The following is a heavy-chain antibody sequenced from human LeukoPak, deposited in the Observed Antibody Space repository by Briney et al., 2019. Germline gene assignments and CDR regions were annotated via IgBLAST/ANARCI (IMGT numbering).Heavy chain of an antibody. CDR3: ARDRKIAVAASFDY. CDR2: ISAYNGNT. Sequence: ASVKASCKASGYTFTSYGISWVRQAPGQGLEWMGWISAYNGNTNYAQKLQGRVTMTTDTSTSTAYMELRSLRSDDTAVYYCARDRKIAVAASFDYWGQGTLVTVSS. J-gene: IGHJ4*02. CDR1: GYTFTSYG. V-gene: IGHV1-18*01. D-gene: IGHD6-19*01.